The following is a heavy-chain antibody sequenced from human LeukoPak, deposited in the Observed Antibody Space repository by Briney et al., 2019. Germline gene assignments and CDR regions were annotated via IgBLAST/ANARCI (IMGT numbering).Heavy chain of an antibody. D-gene: IGHD2-2*01. Sequence: AGGSLRLSCAVSGFSLSAYWMFWARQAPGKGLVWVARINSDGSSTSYADSVRGRFTISRDDAKNTLYLQMDSLTVEDTAVYYCAREKSEPGAAIADYWRQGTPVTVSS. CDR2: INSDGSST. CDR1: GFSLSAYW. J-gene: IGHJ4*02. V-gene: IGHV3-74*01. CDR3: AREKSEPGAAIADY.